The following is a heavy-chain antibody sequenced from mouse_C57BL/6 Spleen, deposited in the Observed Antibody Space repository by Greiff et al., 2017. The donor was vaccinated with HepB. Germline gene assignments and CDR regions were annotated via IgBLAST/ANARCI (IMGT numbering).Heavy chain of an antibody. CDR3: AIYGSSPWFAY. CDR2: IWGDGST. Sequence: VKLQQSGPGLVAPSQSLSITCTVSGFSLTSYGVSWVRQPPGKGLEWLGVIWGDGSTNYHSALISRLSISKDNSKSQVFLKLNSLQTDDTATYYCAIYGSSPWFAYWGQGTLVTVSA. CDR1: GFSLTSYG. J-gene: IGHJ3*01. V-gene: IGHV2-3*01. D-gene: IGHD1-1*01.